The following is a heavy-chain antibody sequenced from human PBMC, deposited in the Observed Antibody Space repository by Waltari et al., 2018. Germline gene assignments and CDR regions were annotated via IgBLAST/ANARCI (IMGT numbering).Heavy chain of an antibody. D-gene: IGHD2-21*01. CDR2: INPSGGST. CDR1: EYTFTSSY. J-gene: IGHJ6*02. Sequence: QVQLVQSGAEVKKPGASVKISCKTSEYTFTSSYIHWVRQAPGQGFEWRGIINPSGGSTSYAQKFQGRVTMTRDTSTSTVYMELSSLRSEDTAVYYCALDTGALWMDVWGQGTTVTVSS. CDR3: ALDTGALWMDV. V-gene: IGHV1-46*01.